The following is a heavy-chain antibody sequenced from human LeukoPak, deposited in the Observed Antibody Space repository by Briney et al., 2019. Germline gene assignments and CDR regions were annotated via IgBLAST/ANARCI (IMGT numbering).Heavy chain of an antibody. CDR3: APLGGAAGNAFDI. CDR1: GDSISFHF. V-gene: IGHV4-59*11. D-gene: IGHD6-25*01. Sequence: SETLSLTCSVSGDSISFHFWSWIRQPPGKGLEWIGHTYYGGSTDYNPSLASRVTVSADTSKNQFSLKLSSVTAADTAVYYCAPLGGAAGNAFDIWGQGTVVIVSS. CDR2: TYYGGST. J-gene: IGHJ3*02.